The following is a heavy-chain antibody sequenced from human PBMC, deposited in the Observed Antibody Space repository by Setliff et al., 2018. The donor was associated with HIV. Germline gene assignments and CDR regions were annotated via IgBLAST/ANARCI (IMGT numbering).Heavy chain of an antibody. J-gene: IGHJ6*02. D-gene: IGHD3-10*01. V-gene: IGHV3-23*01. CDR3: ARKLRPGHGVDV. CDR2: ISSSAGST. CDR1: GFTFSSYA. Sequence: PGGSLRLSCAASGFTFSSYAMSWVRQTPGKGLEWVSFISSSAGSTYYSDSVKGRFTISRDNSKNMLYLQMNSLRADDTAIYYCARKLRPGHGVDVWGQGTTVTVSS.